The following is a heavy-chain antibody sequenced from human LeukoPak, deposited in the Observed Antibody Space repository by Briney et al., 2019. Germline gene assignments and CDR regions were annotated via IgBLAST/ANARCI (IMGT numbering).Heavy chain of an antibody. CDR1: GGSFSGYY. D-gene: IGHD2-15*01. CDR2: IKQDGSEK. J-gene: IGHJ5*02. Sequence: ETLSLTCAVYGGSFSGYYWSWIRQAPGKGLEWVANIKQDGSEKYYVDSVKGRFTISRDNAKNSLYLQMNSLRAEDTAVYYCARDRKNLGYCSGGSCFSHWFDPWGQGTLVTVSS. V-gene: IGHV3-7*03. CDR3: ARDRKNLGYCSGGSCFSHWFDP.